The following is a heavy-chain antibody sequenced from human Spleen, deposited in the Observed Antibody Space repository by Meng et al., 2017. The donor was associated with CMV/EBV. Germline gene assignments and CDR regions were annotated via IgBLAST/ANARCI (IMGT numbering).Heavy chain of an antibody. J-gene: IGHJ3*02. Sequence: GGSLRLSCAASGFTFSNYWMSWVRQAPGKGLEWVANIKRDGREIFYADSVKGRFTIARDNAKNSLYLQMKSLRAEDTAVYYCARELEWELPVGVFDIWGQGIMVTVSS. D-gene: IGHD1-26*01. CDR1: GFTFSNYW. CDR2: IKRDGREI. V-gene: IGHV3-7*01. CDR3: ARELEWELPVGVFDI.